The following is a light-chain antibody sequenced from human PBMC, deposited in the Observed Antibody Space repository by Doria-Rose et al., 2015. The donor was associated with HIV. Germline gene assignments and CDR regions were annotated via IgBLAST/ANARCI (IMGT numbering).Light chain of an antibody. CDR3: QQYYDTPS. V-gene: IGKV4-1*01. J-gene: IGKJ3*01. CDR1: QSLLYTSKNY. Sequence: TQSPESLGMSLGERATLNCKSNQSLLYTSKNYLAWYQQKPGQPPKLLIYGASTRQSVVPARFSGSGSGTDFTLTISSLEAEDVAVYYCQQYYDTPSFGPGTTVDIK. CDR2: GAS.